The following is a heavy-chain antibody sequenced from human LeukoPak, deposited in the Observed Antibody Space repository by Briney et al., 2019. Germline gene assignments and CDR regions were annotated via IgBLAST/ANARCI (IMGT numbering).Heavy chain of an antibody. J-gene: IGHJ4*02. V-gene: IGHV1-18*01. CDR2: LSAYNGNT. CDR1: GYTFTSYG. Sequence: ASVKVSCKASGYTFTSYGISWVRQAPGHGLEWMGWLSAYNGNTNYAQKLQGRVTMTADTSTGTAYMELRSLRSDDTAVYYCARDPGCSSTSCYWGIDYWGQGTLVTVSS. CDR3: ARDPGCSSTSCYWGIDY. D-gene: IGHD2-2*01.